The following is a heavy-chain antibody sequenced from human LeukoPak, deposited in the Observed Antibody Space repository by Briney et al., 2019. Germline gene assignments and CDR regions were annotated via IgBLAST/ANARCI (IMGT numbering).Heavy chain of an antibody. D-gene: IGHD3-10*01. J-gene: IGHJ4*02. CDR3: ATVFKGSSLQDY. V-gene: IGHV3-74*03. CDR2: IKMDERSA. Sequence: GGSLRLSCTVSGFTITNNWMYWVRQAPGRGLVWVSRIKMDERSAVYADSAKGRFIISRDNAKNTVYLQMNSLRADDTAVYYCATVFKGSSLQDYWGQGTLVTVSS. CDR1: GFTITNNW.